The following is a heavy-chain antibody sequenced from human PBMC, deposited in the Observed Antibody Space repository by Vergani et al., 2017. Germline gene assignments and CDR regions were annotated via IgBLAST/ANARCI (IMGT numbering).Heavy chain of an antibody. V-gene: IGHV4-59*01. J-gene: IGHJ4*02. D-gene: IGHD2/OR15-2a*01. Sequence: QVQLQESGPGLVKPSETLSLTCTVSGGSISSYYWSWIRQPPGKGLEWIGYIYYSGSTNYNPSLKSRVTISVDPSKNQFSLKLSSVTAADTAVYYCARDSKGGVDYWGQGTLVTVSS. CDR3: ARDSKGGVDY. CDR2: IYYSGST. CDR1: GGSISSYY.